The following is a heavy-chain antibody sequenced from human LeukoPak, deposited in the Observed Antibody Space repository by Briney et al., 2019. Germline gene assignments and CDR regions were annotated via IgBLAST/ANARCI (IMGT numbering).Heavy chain of an antibody. D-gene: IGHD3-22*01. CDR3: ARAPDYYDSSWYFDL. CDR1: GGSISSYY. CDR2: IYYSGST. Sequence: PSETLSLTCTVSGGSISSYYWSWIRQPPGKGLEWIGYIYYSGSTNYNPSLKSRVTISIDTPKNQFSLKLSSVTAADTAVYYCARAPDYYDSSWYFDLWGRGTLVTVSS. V-gene: IGHV4-59*01. J-gene: IGHJ2*01.